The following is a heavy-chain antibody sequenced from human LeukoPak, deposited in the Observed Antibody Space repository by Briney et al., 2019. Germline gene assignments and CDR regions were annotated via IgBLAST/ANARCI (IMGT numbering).Heavy chain of an antibody. J-gene: IGHJ5*02. CDR2: MVCSGVGST. V-gene: IGHV3-23*01. CDR1: GFTISSDA. Sequence: GGTLRLSCAASGFTISSDARRWVRQQPGGGRQWCSSMVCSGVGSTQYAASPQGRFTTSRDNSKNTLYLQRNSLRADDTAIHYCARCSRAEYASGWCNWIDPWGQGTLVTASS. D-gene: IGHD6-19*01. CDR3: ARCSRAEYASGWCNWIDP.